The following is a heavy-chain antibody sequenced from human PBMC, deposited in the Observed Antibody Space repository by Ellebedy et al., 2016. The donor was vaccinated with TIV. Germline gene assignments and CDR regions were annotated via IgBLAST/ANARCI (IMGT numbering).Heavy chain of an antibody. CDR3: TRGASMIRGYPIDF. J-gene: IGHJ5*01. CDR2: ISSRDGGT. D-gene: IGHD3-22*01. V-gene: IGHV3-23*01. CDR1: GFTFNSYA. Sequence: PGGSLRLSCAASGFTFNSYAMNWVRQAPGKGLEWVSTISSRDGGTYYADSVKGRFTISRDNSKNTLDLEMDTLIAEDTAVYFCTRGASMIRGYPIDFWGHGTLVTVSS.